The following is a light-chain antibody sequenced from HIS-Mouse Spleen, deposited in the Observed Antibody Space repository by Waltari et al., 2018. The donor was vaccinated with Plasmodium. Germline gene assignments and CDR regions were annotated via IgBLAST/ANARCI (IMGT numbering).Light chain of an antibody. Sequence: EIVLTQSPGTLSLSPGERPTLSCRASQSVSSSYLAWYKQKAGQAPRLLIYGASSRATVIPDRFSGSESGTDFTLTISRLEPEDFAVYYCQQYGSSPYTFGQGTKLEIK. CDR3: QQYGSSPYT. CDR1: QSVSSSY. CDR2: GAS. J-gene: IGKJ2*01. V-gene: IGKV3-20*01.